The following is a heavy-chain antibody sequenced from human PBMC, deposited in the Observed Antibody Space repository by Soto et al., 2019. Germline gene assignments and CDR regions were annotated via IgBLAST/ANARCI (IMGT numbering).Heavy chain of an antibody. J-gene: IGHJ4*02. V-gene: IGHV1-69*12. CDR3: ASHYDSSGYYYRGLDY. CDR2: VIPIFGTA. D-gene: IGHD3-22*01. Sequence: QVQLVQSGAEVKKPGSSVKVSCKASGGTFSSYAISWVRQAPGQGLEWMGGVIPIFGTADSAQKFQGRVTITADESTSTGNMELSSLRSEDTAVYYCASHYDSSGYYYRGLDYWGQGTLVTVSS. CDR1: GGTFSSYA.